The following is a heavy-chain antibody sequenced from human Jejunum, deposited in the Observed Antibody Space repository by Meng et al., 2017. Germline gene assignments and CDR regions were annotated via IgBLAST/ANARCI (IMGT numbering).Heavy chain of an antibody. J-gene: IGHJ4*02. Sequence: QVQLRQWGAGLLKPSETRSLTCAVYGGSFSDHYLTWIRQPPGKGLEWIGEIHPSGRTYYSPSLQSRVTITLDTSKNQFSLTLNSVTAADTAVYYCARGDDWAKSGNFWGQGTLVTVSS. CDR2: IHPSGRT. CDR3: ARGDDWAKSGNF. V-gene: IGHV4-34*01. D-gene: IGHD3-9*01. CDR1: GGSFSDHY.